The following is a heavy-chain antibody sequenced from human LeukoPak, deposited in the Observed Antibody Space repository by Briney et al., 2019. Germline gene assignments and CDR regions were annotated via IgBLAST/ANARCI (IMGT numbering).Heavy chain of an antibody. Sequence: SETLSLTCTVSGDSVSSYYWSWIRQPPGKGLEWIGYIYYIGNINYNPSLKSRATISVDTSKNQFSLKLSSVTAADTAVYYCARAGSSWSFDCWGQGALVTVSS. CDR3: ARAGSSWSFDC. V-gene: IGHV4-59*02. D-gene: IGHD6-13*01. CDR1: GDSVSSYY. CDR2: IYYIGNI. J-gene: IGHJ4*02.